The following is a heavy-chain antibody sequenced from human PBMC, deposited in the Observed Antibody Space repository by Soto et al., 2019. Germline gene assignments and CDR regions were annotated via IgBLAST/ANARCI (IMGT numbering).Heavy chain of an antibody. Sequence: ASVKVSCKASGYTFTGYYIHWVREAPGQWLEWMGWINPQTGGTSYAQKFQGRVTLSRDTSINTAYLELSGLRFDDAAVYFCARESYQVISYAIAVWRQG. D-gene: IGHD2-2*01. CDR2: INPQTGGT. CDR3: ARESYQVISYAIAV. J-gene: IGHJ6*02. V-gene: IGHV1-2*02. CDR1: GYTFTGYY.